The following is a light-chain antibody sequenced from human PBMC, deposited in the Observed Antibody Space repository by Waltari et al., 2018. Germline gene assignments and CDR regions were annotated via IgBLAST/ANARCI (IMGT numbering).Light chain of an antibody. J-gene: IGLJ3*02. CDR2: GHD. CDR3: RSRDSSSARV. CDR1: SPRRYY. Sequence: SSELTQDPAVSVALGQTVRITCQGDSPRRYYASWYQQRPGQAPFLVLYGHDNRPSGNPGRFSASTSGNAASLTITRAQAEDAGVYYCRSRDSSSARVFGGGTTLTV. V-gene: IGLV3-19*01.